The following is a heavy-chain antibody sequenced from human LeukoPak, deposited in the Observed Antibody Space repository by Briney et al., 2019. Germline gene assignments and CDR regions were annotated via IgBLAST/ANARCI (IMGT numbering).Heavy chain of an antibody. Sequence: KPSETLSLTCTVSGGSISSYYWNWIRQPPGKGLEWIGYIYYSGSTNYNPSLKSRVTISVDTSKNQFSLKLSSVTAADTAVYYCARGDDSGYDEGGFDYWGQGTLVTVSS. CDR3: ARGDDSGYDEGGFDY. D-gene: IGHD5-12*01. CDR2: IYYSGST. V-gene: IGHV4-59*01. CDR1: GGSISSYY. J-gene: IGHJ4*02.